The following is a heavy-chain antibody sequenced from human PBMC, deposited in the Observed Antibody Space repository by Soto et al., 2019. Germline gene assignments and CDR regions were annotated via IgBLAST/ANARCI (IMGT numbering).Heavy chain of an antibody. J-gene: IGHJ6*01. Sequence: PXGSLRLSCASSVFTFSSYAMHWVRHSPGKGLEWVAVISYDGSNKYYADSVKGRFTISRDNSKNTLYLQMNSLRAEDTAVYYCARDPIAEHYLGEVWGQGTTVTVSS. CDR1: VFTFSSYA. CDR2: ISYDGSNK. CDR3: ARDPIAEHYLGEV. V-gene: IGHV3-30-3*01. D-gene: IGHD6-13*01.